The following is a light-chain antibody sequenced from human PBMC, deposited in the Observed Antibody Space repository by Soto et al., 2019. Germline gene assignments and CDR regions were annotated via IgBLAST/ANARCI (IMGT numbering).Light chain of an antibody. Sequence: DIVMTQSPDSLAVSLGERATVNCKSSQSVLYSSNNKNYLAWYQQKPGQPPKLLIYWASTRESGVPDRFSGSGSGTDFTLSISSLQAEDVAVYYCQQYYSIPYTFGHGYKLHSK. V-gene: IGKV4-1*01. CDR1: QSVLYSSNNKNY. J-gene: IGKJ2*01. CDR2: WAS. CDR3: QQYYSIPYT.